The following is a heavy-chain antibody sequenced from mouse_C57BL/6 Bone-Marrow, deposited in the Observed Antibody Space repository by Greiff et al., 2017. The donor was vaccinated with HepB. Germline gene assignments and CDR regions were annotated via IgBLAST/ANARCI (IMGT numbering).Heavy chain of an antibody. CDR2: IYPRSGTT. V-gene: IGHV1-81*01. J-gene: IGHJ3*01. CDR1: GYTFTSYG. D-gene: IGHD1-1*01. CDR3: ARDYYGSSYVAWFAY. Sequence: QVQLKESGAELARPGASVKLSCKASGYTFTSYGISWVKQRTGQGLEWIGEIYPRSGTTYFNEKFKGKATLTADTSSSTAYMELRSLTSEDSAVDFWARDYYGSSYVAWFAYWGQGTLVTVAA.